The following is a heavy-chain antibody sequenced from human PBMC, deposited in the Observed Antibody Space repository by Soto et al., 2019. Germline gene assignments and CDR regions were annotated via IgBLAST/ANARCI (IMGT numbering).Heavy chain of an antibody. CDR1: GGSFSGYY. V-gene: IGHV4-34*01. CDR3: ASGPGIAAAGNWFDP. Sequence: PSETLSLTCAVYGGSFSGYYWSWIRQPPGKGLEWIGEINHSGSTNYNPSLKSRVTISVDTSKNQFSLKLSSVTAADTAVYYCASGPGIAAAGNWFDPWGQGTLVTVSS. D-gene: IGHD6-13*01. CDR2: INHSGST. J-gene: IGHJ5*02.